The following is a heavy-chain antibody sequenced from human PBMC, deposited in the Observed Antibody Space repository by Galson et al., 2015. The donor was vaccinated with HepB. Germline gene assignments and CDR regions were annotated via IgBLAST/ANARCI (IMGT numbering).Heavy chain of an antibody. CDR2: IYHSGST. D-gene: IGHD4-17*01. J-gene: IGHJ4*02. V-gene: IGHV4-4*02. CDR1: GGSISSSSYYW. CDR3: ARDFGNNGDYGYHFDY. Sequence: TLSLTCTVSGGSISSSSYYWWSWVRQPPGKGLEWIGEIYHSGSTNYNPSLKSRVTISIDKSKNQFSLKLSSVTAADTAVFYCARDFGNNGDYGYHFDYWGQGSLVTVSS.